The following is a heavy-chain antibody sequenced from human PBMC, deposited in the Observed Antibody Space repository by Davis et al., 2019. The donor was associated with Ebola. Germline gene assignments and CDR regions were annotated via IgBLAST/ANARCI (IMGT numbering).Heavy chain of an antibody. D-gene: IGHD6-19*01. CDR1: GDSVSGHSVA. CDR2: TYYRSKWYN. Sequence: SQTLSLTCAISGDSVSGHSVAWNWIRQSPSRGLEWLGRTYYRSKWYNDYAVSVKSRITITPDTSKNQFSLQLNSVTPEDTAVYYCARDESIAVAGPRGWFDPWGQGTLVTVSS. CDR3: ARDESIAVAGPRGWFDP. V-gene: IGHV6-1*01. J-gene: IGHJ5*02.